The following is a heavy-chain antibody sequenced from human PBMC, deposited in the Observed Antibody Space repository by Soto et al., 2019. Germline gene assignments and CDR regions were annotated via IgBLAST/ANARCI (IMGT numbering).Heavy chain of an antibody. V-gene: IGHV4-34*01. Sequence: SETLSLTCAVYGGSFSGYYWSWIRQPPGKGLEWIGEINHSGSTNYNPSLKSRVTISVDTSKNQFSLKLSSVTAADTAVYYCARVQISIAARRPFDYWGQGTLVTVSS. J-gene: IGHJ4*02. CDR2: INHSGST. CDR3: ARVQISIAARRPFDY. CDR1: GGSFSGYY. D-gene: IGHD6-6*01.